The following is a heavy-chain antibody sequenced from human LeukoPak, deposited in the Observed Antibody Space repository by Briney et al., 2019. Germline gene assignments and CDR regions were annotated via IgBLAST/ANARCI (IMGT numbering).Heavy chain of an antibody. CDR2: INPSGGST. Sequence: ASVKVSCKASGYTFTSYYMHWVRQAPGQGLEWMGIINPSGGSTSYAQKFRGRVTMTRDTSTSTVYMELSSLRSEDMAVYYCARDHGYDSSGYHNWFDPWGQGTLVTVSS. CDR1: GYTFTSYY. D-gene: IGHD3-22*01. V-gene: IGHV1-46*01. CDR3: ARDHGYDSSGYHNWFDP. J-gene: IGHJ5*02.